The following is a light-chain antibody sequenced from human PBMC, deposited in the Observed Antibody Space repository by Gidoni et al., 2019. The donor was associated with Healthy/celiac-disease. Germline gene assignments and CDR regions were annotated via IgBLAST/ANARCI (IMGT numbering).Light chain of an antibody. V-gene: IGLV10-54*04. CDR1: SNNVSNQG. CDR3: SAWDSSLSAVV. J-gene: IGLJ2*01. Sequence: QAGLTQPPSVSKGLRQTATLTCTGNSNNVSNQGEAWMQQNQGHPPKLLSYRNNNLPSGISERFSAARSGNTASLTITGLQPEDEADYYCSAWDSSLSAVVFGGGTKLTVL. CDR2: RNN.